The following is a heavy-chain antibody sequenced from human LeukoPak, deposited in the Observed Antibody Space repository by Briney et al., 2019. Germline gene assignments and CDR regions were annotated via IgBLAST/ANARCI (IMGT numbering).Heavy chain of an antibody. CDR2: ISSSGTT. CDR1: GGSISSIIYS. D-gene: IGHD4-17*01. Sequence: SETLSLTCTVSGGSISSIIYSWGWIRQPPGKGLEWIGTISSSGTTYYSPSLESRVTLSVDPSKNHFSLNLSSVTATDSAVYYCARLVRETTVTYYFYYYMDVWGKGTTVTVSS. V-gene: IGHV4-39*02. CDR3: ARLVRETTVTYYFYYYMDV. J-gene: IGHJ6*03.